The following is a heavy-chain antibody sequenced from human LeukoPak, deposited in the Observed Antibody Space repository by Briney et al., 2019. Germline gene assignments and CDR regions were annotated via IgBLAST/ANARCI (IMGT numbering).Heavy chain of an antibody. CDR1: GVTFRGYA. CDR2: ISGSGGST. CDR3: AKDGGGSYYALPDY. D-gene: IGHD1-26*01. Sequence: GGSLRLSCAASGVTFRGYAMRWVRQAPGKGLEWVSAISGSGGSTYYADSVKGRFTISRDNSKNTLYLQMNSLRAEDTAVYYCAKDGGGSYYALPDYWGQGTLVTVSS. J-gene: IGHJ4*02. V-gene: IGHV3-23*01.